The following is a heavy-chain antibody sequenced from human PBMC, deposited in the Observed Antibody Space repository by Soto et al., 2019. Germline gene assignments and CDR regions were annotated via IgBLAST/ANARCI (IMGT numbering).Heavy chain of an antibody. Sequence: QVQLQESGPGLVKPSETLSLTCTVSGGSITNYYCSWFRQPPGKGLEWIGYINYHGYSAYNFSLKRRVTLSMDASKTQFSLMLGSVTATDTAVYYCARHGFGPLHGLVDVWGPGTTVIVSS. D-gene: IGHD3-10*01. J-gene: IGHJ6*02. V-gene: IGHV4-59*08. CDR3: ARHGFGPLHGLVDV. CDR2: INYHGYS. CDR1: GGSITNYY.